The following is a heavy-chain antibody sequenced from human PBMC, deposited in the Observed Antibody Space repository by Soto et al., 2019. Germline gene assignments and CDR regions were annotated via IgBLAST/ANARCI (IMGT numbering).Heavy chain of an antibody. CDR2: ISYDGSNK. Sequence: QVQLVESGGGVVQPGRSLRLSCAASGFTFSSYAMHWVRQAPGKGLEWVAVISYDGSNKYYADSVKGRFTISRDNSKNTLYLQMNSLRAEDTAVYYCARDHLFDSSGYRIDYWGQGTLVTVSS. V-gene: IGHV3-30-3*01. D-gene: IGHD3-22*01. CDR1: GFTFSSYA. J-gene: IGHJ4*02. CDR3: ARDHLFDSSGYRIDY.